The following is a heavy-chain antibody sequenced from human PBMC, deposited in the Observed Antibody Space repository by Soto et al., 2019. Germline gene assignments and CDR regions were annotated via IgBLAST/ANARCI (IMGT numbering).Heavy chain of an antibody. CDR3: ARDIATYGDYGMSDY. V-gene: IGHV1-18*01. D-gene: IGHD4-17*01. J-gene: IGHJ4*02. CDR1: GYTFTSYG. Sequence: QVPLVQSGAEVKKPGASVKVSCKASGYTFTSYGISWVRQAPGQGLEWMGWISAYNGNTNYAQKLQGRVTMTTDTSTSTAYMELRSLRSDDTAVYYCARDIATYGDYGMSDYWGQGTLVTVSS. CDR2: ISAYNGNT.